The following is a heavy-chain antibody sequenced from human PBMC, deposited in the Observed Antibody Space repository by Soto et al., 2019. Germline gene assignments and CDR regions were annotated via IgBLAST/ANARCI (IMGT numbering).Heavy chain of an antibody. D-gene: IGHD1-1*01. Sequence: EVQLVESGGGLVKSGGSLRLSCAASGFIFSKAWMNWVRQGQGKGLEWVARIKSKLDGETTDYAAPVNARFTISRDDSTNTMYLQMNSLSTDDTGVYFCTTVAGTGMGDMDYWGQGTLVTVSS. CDR2: IKSKLDGETT. CDR3: TTVAGTGMGDMDY. CDR1: GFIFSKAW. J-gene: IGHJ4*02. V-gene: IGHV3-15*07.